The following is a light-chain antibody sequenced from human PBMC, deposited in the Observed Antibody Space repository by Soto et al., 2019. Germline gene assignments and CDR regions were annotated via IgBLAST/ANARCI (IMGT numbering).Light chain of an antibody. J-gene: IGKJ1*01. CDR3: EQYNNWPPWT. V-gene: IGKV3-15*01. CDR2: DAS. Sequence: ILMTQSPATLSVSPGERATLSCRASQSVSNNLAWYQQKPGQAPRLLIYDASTRATGIRARFSGSGSGTEFTLTSSGLQSEDFAVYYCEQYNNWPPWTFGKGTKVEIK. CDR1: QSVSNN.